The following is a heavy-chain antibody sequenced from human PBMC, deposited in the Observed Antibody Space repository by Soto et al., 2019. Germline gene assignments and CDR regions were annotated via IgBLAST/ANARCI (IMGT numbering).Heavy chain of an antibody. CDR3: ARAGRVVVAATPGAFDI. Sequence: QVQLVQSGAEVKKPGSSVKVSCKASGGTFSSYAISWVRQAPGQGLEWMGGIIPIFGTANYAQKFQGRVTITADKPTSTAYMELSSLRSEDTAVYYCARAGRVVVAATPGAFDIWGQGTMVTVSS. V-gene: IGHV1-69*06. J-gene: IGHJ3*02. CDR1: GGTFSSYA. CDR2: IIPIFGTA. D-gene: IGHD2-15*01.